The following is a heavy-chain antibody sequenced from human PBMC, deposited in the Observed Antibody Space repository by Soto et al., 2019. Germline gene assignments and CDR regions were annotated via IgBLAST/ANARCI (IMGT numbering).Heavy chain of an antibody. D-gene: IGHD6-13*01. CDR2: ISYDGSNK. CDR3: AKGYSSSWYEVWFDP. Sequence: GGSLRLSCAASGFTFSSYGMHWVRQAPGKGLEWVAVISYDGSNKYYADSVKGRFTISRDNSKNPLYLQMNSLRAEDTAVYYCAKGYSSSWYEVWFDPWGQGTLVTVSS. J-gene: IGHJ5*02. CDR1: GFTFSSYG. V-gene: IGHV3-30*18.